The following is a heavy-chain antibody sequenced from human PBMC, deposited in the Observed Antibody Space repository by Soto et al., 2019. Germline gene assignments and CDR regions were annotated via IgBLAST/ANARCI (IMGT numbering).Heavy chain of an antibody. Sequence: GGSLRLSCAGSGFTFRWFGMNWVRQAPGKGLEWVARISNDGSNEYYVDSGKGRFTISRDNSKNTLYLQMDSLRAEDTAVYHCAKGEVRGIIPSYFDYWGLGTLVTVSS. D-gene: IGHD3-10*01. CDR1: GFTFRWFG. CDR2: ISNDGSNE. V-gene: IGHV3-30*18. J-gene: IGHJ4*02. CDR3: AKGEVRGIIPSYFDY.